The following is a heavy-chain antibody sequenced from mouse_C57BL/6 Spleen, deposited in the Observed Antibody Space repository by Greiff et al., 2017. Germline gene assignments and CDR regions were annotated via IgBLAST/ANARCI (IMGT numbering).Heavy chain of an antibody. Sequence: QVQLQQPGTELVKPGASVKLSCKASGYTFTSYWMHWVKQRPGQGLEWIGNINPSNGGTNYNAKFKRKATLTVDKSSSKAYMQLSSLTSEDSAVYYCARTKGIYDGYYGWFAYWGQGTLVTVSA. D-gene: IGHD2-3*01. V-gene: IGHV1-53*01. CDR3: ARTKGIYDGYYGWFAY. CDR1: GYTFTSYW. CDR2: INPSNGGT. J-gene: IGHJ3*01.